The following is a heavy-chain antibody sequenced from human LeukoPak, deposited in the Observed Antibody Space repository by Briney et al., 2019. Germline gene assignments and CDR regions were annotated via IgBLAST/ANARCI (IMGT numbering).Heavy chain of an antibody. V-gene: IGHV4-59*01. CDR1: GDSISDYY. CDR3: ARTRRHYYGSGKNLTPWPAGMDV. Sequence: SETLSLTCSVSGDSISDYYWAWIRQPPGKGLEWIGYSGSTKYDPSLESRVSISVDTSKSQFSLTLRSVTAADTAIYYCARTRRHYYGSGKNLTPWPAGMDVWGQGTTVCVS. CDR2: SGST. J-gene: IGHJ6*02. D-gene: IGHD3-10*01.